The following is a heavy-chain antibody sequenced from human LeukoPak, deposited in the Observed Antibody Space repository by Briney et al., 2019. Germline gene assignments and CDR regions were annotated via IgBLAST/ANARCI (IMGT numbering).Heavy chain of an antibody. CDR3: AREAVTIFGLVRTQTTKSPHRFDP. Sequence: GASVKVSCKASGYTFTSYYMHWVRQAPGQGLEWMGLINPSGGSTNYAQKFQGRVTMTRDMPTSTVYMELSSLRSEDTAVYYCAREAVTIFGLVRTQTTKSPHRFDPWGQGTLVTVSS. V-gene: IGHV1-46*01. D-gene: IGHD3-3*01. CDR1: GYTFTSYY. J-gene: IGHJ5*02. CDR2: INPSGGST.